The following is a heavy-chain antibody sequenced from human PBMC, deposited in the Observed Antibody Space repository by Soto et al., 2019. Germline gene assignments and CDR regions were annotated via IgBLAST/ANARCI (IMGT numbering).Heavy chain of an antibody. CDR1: GFTFSSYS. J-gene: IGHJ4*02. CDR2: ISSSSSTI. Sequence: GGSLRLSCAASGFTFSSYSMNWVRQAPGKGLEWVSYISSSSSTIYYADSVKGRFTISRDNAKNSLYLQMNSLRAEDTAVYYCARTPGFLPSSRLDYWGQGTLVTVSS. D-gene: IGHD2-2*01. V-gene: IGHV3-48*01. CDR3: ARTPGFLPSSRLDY.